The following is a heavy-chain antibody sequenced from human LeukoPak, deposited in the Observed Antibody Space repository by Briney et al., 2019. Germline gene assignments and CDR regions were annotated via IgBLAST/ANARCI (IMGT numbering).Heavy chain of an antibody. CDR1: GDSISNYY. V-gene: IGHV4-4*07. J-gene: IGHJ4*02. Sequence: SETLSLTCTVSGDSISNYYGSWIRQPAGKGLEWIGRIYTSGSTIYNPSLKSRVAMSVDTSKNQFSLKLSSVTAADTAVYYCARGYSSGYYYFDYWGQGTLVTVSS. D-gene: IGHD6-19*01. CDR3: ARGYSSGYYYFDY. CDR2: IYTSGST.